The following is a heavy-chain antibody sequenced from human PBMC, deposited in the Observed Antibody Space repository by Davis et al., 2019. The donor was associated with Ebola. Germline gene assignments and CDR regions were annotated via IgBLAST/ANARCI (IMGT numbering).Heavy chain of an antibody. CDR2: IYHSGST. V-gene: IGHV4-30-2*01. Sequence: PSETLSLTCTVSGGSISSSSYSWSWIRQPPGKGLEWIGYIYHSGSTYYNPSLKSRVTISVDRSKNQFSLKLSSVTAADTAVYYCARVKWGRYCSGGSCQLNYYGMDVWGQGTTVTVSS. CDR3: ARVKWGRYCSGGSCQLNYYGMDV. D-gene: IGHD2-15*01. J-gene: IGHJ6*02. CDR1: GGSISSSSYS.